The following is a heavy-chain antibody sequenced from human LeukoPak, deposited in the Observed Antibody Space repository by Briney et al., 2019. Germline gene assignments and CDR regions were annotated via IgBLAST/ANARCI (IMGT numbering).Heavy chain of an antibody. V-gene: IGHV3-30-3*02. Sequence: GGSLRLSCAASGFTFSSYAMHWVRQAPGKGLEWVAVISYDGSNKYYADSVKGRFTISRDNSKNTLYLQMNSLRAGDTAVYYCAKSAATGYSSSWLDYWGQGTLVTVSS. D-gene: IGHD6-13*01. J-gene: IGHJ4*02. CDR3: AKSAATGYSSSWLDY. CDR2: ISYDGSNK. CDR1: GFTFSSYA.